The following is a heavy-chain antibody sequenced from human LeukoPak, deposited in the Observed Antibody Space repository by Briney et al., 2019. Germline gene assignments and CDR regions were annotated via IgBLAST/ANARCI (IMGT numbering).Heavy chain of an antibody. D-gene: IGHD3-10*01. J-gene: IGHJ4*02. CDR3: TRDTDFGSPTNYFDH. V-gene: IGHV3-43*01. Sequence: GGSLRLSCAASGFTFDDYAMQWVRQAPGKGLQWVSLISWEGHTTYYADSVRGRFTISRDNTKNSLFLEMKSLTTDDTAFYYCTRDTDFGSPTNYFDHWGQGTLVSVSS. CDR2: ISWEGHTT. CDR1: GFTFDDYA.